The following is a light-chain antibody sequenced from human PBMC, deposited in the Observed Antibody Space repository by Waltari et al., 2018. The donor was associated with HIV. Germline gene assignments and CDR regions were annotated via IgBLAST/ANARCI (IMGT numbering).Light chain of an antibody. J-gene: IGLJ3*02. Sequence: QSVLTQPPSVSGAPGQTVTISCTGTSSNIGAGHGVHWFQQFPGTAPKLVISGNNNRPSGVPDRFYGSKSGTSASLAIAGLQPEDEADYYCQSYDNSLNLEVFGGGTRLTVL. V-gene: IGLV1-40*01. CDR1: SSNIGAGHG. CDR2: GNN. CDR3: QSYDNSLNLEV.